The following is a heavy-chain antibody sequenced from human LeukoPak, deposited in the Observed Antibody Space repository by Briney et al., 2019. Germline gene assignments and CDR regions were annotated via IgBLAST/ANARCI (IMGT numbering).Heavy chain of an antibody. J-gene: IGHJ5*02. CDR2: IYYSGST. V-gene: IGHV4-30-4*08. CDR3: AREGTGYCSSTSYCYWFDP. CDR1: GGSISSGDYY. D-gene: IGHD2-2*01. Sequence: PSETLSRTCTVSGGSISSGDYYWSWIRQPPGKGREWIGYIYYSGSTYYNPSLKSRVTISVDTSKNQFSLKLSSVTAADTAVYYCAREGTGYCSSTSYCYWFDPWGQGTLVTVSS.